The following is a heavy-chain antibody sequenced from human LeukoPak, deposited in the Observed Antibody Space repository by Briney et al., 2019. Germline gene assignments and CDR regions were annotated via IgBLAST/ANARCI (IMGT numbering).Heavy chain of an antibody. CDR1: GASINSHY. V-gene: IGHV4-4*07. CDR2: IYISGST. CDR3: ARALNPLTGTYHFDY. Sequence: SETLSLTCSVSGASINSHYWTWIRQPAGKGLEWIGRIYISGSTNHSPSLKSRVTMSVDTSKNQFSLNLISVTAADTAVYYCARALNPLTGTYHFDYWGQGTLVTVSS. J-gene: IGHJ4*02. D-gene: IGHD4/OR15-4a*01.